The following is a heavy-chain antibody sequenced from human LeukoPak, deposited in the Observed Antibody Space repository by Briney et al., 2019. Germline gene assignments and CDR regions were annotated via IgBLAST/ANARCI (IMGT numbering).Heavy chain of an antibody. Sequence: PGGSLRLSCAASGFTVSDNYISWVRQAPGKGLEWVALIYSAGTTHADSVRGRFTISRDKSKNMLYLQMNSLRAEDTAVYYCASPSAEMTAINGWYFDVWGRGTLVTVSS. D-gene: IGHD5-24*01. CDR3: ASPSAEMTAINGWYFDV. J-gene: IGHJ2*01. CDR1: GFTVSDNY. CDR2: IYSAGTT. V-gene: IGHV3-66*01.